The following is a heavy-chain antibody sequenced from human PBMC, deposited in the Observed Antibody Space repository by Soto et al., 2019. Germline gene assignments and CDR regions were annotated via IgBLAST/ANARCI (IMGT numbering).Heavy chain of an antibody. Sequence: QLGGSLRLSCAASGFTFSSYAMSWVRQAPGKGLEWVSAISGSGGSTYYADSVKGRFTISRDNSKNTLYLQMNSLRAEDTAVYYCAKGGGGAAAGTYYYYGMDVWGQGTTVTVSS. CDR1: GFTFSSYA. CDR2: ISGSGGST. D-gene: IGHD6-13*01. J-gene: IGHJ6*02. V-gene: IGHV3-23*01. CDR3: AKGGGGAAAGTYYYYGMDV.